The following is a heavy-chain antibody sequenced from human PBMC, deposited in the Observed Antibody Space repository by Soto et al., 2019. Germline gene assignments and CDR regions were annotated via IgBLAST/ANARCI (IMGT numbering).Heavy chain of an antibody. D-gene: IGHD2-15*01. V-gene: IGHV4-31*03. Sequence: QVQLEESGPGLVKPSETLSLTCTVSGGTISVGGNYWTWIRQHPGKGLEWIGNIYHSGNTHYNPSLKSRLTISLVTSKNQFSLRLNSVTAADTAVYYCASEFGGYKNYYYYAVDVWGQGTAVTVSS. CDR2: IYHSGNT. CDR1: GGTISVGGNY. J-gene: IGHJ6*02. CDR3: ASEFGGYKNYYYYAVDV.